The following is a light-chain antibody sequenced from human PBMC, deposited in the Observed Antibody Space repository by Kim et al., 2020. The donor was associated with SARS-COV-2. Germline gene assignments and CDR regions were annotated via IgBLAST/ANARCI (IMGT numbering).Light chain of an antibody. CDR2: AAS. V-gene: IGKV3-20*01. Sequence: EIVLTQSPGTLSLSPGERATLSCRASQSVNSNYLAWYQQKPGQAPRLLIYAASSRATGIPDRFSGSGSGTDFTLTISRLGAEDLAVYYCQRYGSAPITFGQGTKVDIK. CDR3: QRYGSAPIT. CDR1: QSVNSNY. J-gene: IGKJ1*01.